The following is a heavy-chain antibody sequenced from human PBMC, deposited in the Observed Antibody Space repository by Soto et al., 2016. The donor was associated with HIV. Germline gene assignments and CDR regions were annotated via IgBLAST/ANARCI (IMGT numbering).Heavy chain of an antibody. J-gene: IGHJ4*02. CDR2: INEDGTER. CDR3: ARSVLSI. V-gene: IGHV3-7*01. Sequence: EVQLVESGGGLVQPGGSLRLSCVASGFTFSSYYLSWVRQAPGKEPEWVANINEDGTERYYLDSVKGRFSISRDNAKNSVFLQMNSLRVEDTAMYYCARSVLSIWGQGTLVTVSS. CDR1: GFTFSSYY.